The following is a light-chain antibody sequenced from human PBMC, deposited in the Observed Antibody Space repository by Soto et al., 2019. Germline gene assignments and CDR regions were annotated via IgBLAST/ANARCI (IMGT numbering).Light chain of an antibody. J-gene: IGLJ1*01. CDR3: QSHDSSLSAYV. Sequence: QCVLTQPPSVSGAPRQRVTISCTGSSSNIGAGYDVHWYQQLPGTAPKLLIYGNSNRPSGVPDRFSGSKSGTSASLAITGLQAEDEADFYCQSHDSSLSAYVFGTGTKVTV. CDR2: GNS. V-gene: IGLV1-40*01. CDR1: SSNIGAGYD.